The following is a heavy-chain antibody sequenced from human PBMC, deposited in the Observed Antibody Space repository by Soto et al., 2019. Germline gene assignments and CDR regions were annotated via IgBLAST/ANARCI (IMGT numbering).Heavy chain of an antibody. J-gene: IGHJ5*02. V-gene: IGHV4-59*01. CDR1: GGSFSGYY. Sequence: SETLSLTCAVYGGSFSGYYWSWIRQPPGKGLEWIGYIFYSGRSGSTNYNPSLKSRVIISVDTSKNQFSLKMSSVTAADTAVYYCARTALGWFDPWGQGTLVTVSS. CDR2: IFYSGRSGST. CDR3: ARTALGWFDP. D-gene: IGHD2-21*02.